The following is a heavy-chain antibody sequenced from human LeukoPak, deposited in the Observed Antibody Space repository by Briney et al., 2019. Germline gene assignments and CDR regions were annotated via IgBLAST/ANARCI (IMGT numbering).Heavy chain of an antibody. CDR1: GGSISSFY. V-gene: IGHV4-59*12. CDR2: VYYSGSS. Sequence: SETLSLTCTVSGGSISSFYWSWIRQPPGKGLEWIGYVYYSGSSNDNPSLKSRVTISVDMANNQFSLKLSSVTAADTAVYYCAREVSMITFGGVIATYFDYWGQGTLVTVSS. D-gene: IGHD3-16*02. CDR3: AREVSMITFGGVIATYFDY. J-gene: IGHJ4*02.